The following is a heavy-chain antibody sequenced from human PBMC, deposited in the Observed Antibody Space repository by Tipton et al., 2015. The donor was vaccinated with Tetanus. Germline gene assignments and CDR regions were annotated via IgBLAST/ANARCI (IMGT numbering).Heavy chain of an antibody. CDR2: IYYTGNT. CDR1: GGSIRSGGYY. CDR3: ARRGVSARFDD. J-gene: IGHJ4*02. V-gene: IGHV4-31*03. Sequence: TLSLTCTVSGGSIRSGGYYWSWIRQHPGKGLEWIGYIYYTGNTYYNPSLKSRVTISVDTSKNQFSLKLSSVTAADTAVYYCARRGVSARFDDWGQGTLVTVSS. D-gene: IGHD6-6*01.